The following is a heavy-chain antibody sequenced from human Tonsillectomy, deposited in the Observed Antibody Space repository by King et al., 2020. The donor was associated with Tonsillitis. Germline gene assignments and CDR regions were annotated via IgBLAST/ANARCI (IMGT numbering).Heavy chain of an antibody. D-gene: IGHD3-16*01. V-gene: IGHV1-2*02. CDR3: ARDQRGTDNWFDP. J-gene: IGHJ5*02. CDR1: GYTFTGYY. CDR2: INPNSGGT. Sequence: QLVQSGAEVKKPGASVKVSCKASGYTFTGYYMHWVRQAPGQGLEWMGWINPNSGGTNYAQKFQGRGTMTRDTSISTAHMELSRLRSDDTAVYYCARDQRGTDNWFDPWGQGTLVTVSS.